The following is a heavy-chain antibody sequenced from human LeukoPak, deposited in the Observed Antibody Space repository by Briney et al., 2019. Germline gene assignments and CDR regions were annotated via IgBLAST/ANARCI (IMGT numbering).Heavy chain of an antibody. Sequence: SVKVSCTASGGTFSSYAISWVRQAPGQGLEWMGGIIPIFGTANYAQKFQGRVTITADESTSTAYMELSSLRSEDTAVYYCARAEAYCGGDCYSSGPLYYGMDVWGQGTTVTVSS. J-gene: IGHJ6*02. CDR3: ARAEAYCGGDCYSSGPLYYGMDV. CDR2: IIPIFGTA. CDR1: GGTFSSYA. D-gene: IGHD2-21*02. V-gene: IGHV1-69*13.